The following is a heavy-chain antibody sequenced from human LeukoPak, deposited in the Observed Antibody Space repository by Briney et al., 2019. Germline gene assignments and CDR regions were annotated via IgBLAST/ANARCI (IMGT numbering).Heavy chain of an antibody. V-gene: IGHV1-18*01. J-gene: IGHJ4*02. CDR3: ARDMFKYYYDSSGYPDY. D-gene: IGHD3-22*01. Sequence: ASVKVSCKASGYTFTSYGISWVRQAPGQGLEWMGWISAYNGNTNYAQKLQGRVTMTTDTSTSTAYMELGSLRSDDTAVYYCARDMFKYYYDSSGYPDYWGQGTLVTVSS. CDR2: ISAYNGNT. CDR1: GYTFTSYG.